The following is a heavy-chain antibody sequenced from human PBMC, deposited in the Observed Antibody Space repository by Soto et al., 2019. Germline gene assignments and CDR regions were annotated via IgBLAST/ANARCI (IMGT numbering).Heavy chain of an antibody. CDR1: GGTFSSYA. V-gene: IGHV1-69*13. D-gene: IGHD3-3*01. Sequence: SVKVSCKASGGTFSSYAISWVRQAPGQGLEWMGGIIPIFGTANYAQKFQGRVTITADESTSTAYMELSSLRSEDTAVYYCARMHYNTIFGVVIINWFDPWGQGTLVIVSS. CDR3: ARMHYNTIFGVVIINWFDP. J-gene: IGHJ5*02. CDR2: IIPIFGTA.